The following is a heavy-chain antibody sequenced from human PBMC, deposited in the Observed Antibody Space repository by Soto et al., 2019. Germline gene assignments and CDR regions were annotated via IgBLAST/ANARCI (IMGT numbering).Heavy chain of an antibody. CDR1: GGTFSSYA. CDR2: IIPIFGTA. Sequence: QVQLVQSGAEVKKPGSSVKVSCKASGGTFSSYAISWVRQAPGQGLEWMGGIIPIFGTANYAQKFQGRVTITADKSTSTAYMELSSLRSEDTAVYYCERDRIAVAWNDAFDIWGKGTMVNVSS. J-gene: IGHJ3*02. D-gene: IGHD6-19*01. V-gene: IGHV1-69*06. CDR3: ERDRIAVAWNDAFDI.